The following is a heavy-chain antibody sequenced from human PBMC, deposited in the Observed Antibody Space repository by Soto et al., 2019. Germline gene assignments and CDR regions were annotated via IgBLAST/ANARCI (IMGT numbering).Heavy chain of an antibody. CDR3: AKDDPGDFYSYYGLDV. CDR2: ITGSGTNT. V-gene: IGHV3-23*01. D-gene: IGHD2-21*02. Sequence: HPGGSLRLSCAAPGFTISSYTMTWVRQASGKGLEWVSAITGSGTNTYYADSVKGRFTISTDKSTNTLYLQMSSLRAEDTAIYYCAKDDPGDFYSYYGLDVWGQGTTVTVSS. J-gene: IGHJ6*02. CDR1: GFTISSYT.